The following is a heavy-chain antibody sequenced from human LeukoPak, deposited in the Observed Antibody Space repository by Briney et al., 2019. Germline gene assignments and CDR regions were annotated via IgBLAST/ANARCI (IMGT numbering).Heavy chain of an antibody. D-gene: IGHD6-13*01. Sequence: GASVKVSCKASGYTFTSYAMHWVRQAPGQRLEWMGWINAGNGNTKYSQKFQGRVTITRDTSASTAYMGLSSLRSEDTAVYYCASLGHSSWFLKTFDYWGQGTLVTVSS. CDR1: GYTFTSYA. J-gene: IGHJ4*02. CDR3: ASLGHSSWFLKTFDY. V-gene: IGHV1-3*01. CDR2: INAGNGNT.